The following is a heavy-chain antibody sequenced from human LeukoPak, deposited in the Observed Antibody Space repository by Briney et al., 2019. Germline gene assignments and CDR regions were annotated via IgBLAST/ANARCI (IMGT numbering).Heavy chain of an antibody. V-gene: IGHV3-30*04. CDR2: ISYDGSNK. CDR1: GFTFSSYA. J-gene: IGHJ4*02. Sequence: GGSLRLSCAASGFTFSSYAMHWVRQAPGKGLEWVAVISYDGSNKYYADSVKGRFTISRDNSKNTLYLQMNSLRAEDTAVYYCAKEGTSGYLYYFDYWGQGTLVTVSS. D-gene: IGHD3-22*01. CDR3: AKEGTSGYLYYFDY.